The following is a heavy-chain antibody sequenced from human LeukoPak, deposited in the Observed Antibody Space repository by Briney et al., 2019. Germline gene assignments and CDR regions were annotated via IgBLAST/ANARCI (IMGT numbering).Heavy chain of an antibody. J-gene: IGHJ4*02. D-gene: IGHD5-24*01. CDR3: ARAIRDGYNNNYYFDY. CDR2: IYYSGST. CDR1: GGSISSYY. Sequence: SETLSLTCTVSGGSISSYYWSWIRQPPGKGLEWIGYIYYSGSTYYNPSLKSRVTISVDTSKNQFSLKLSSVTAADTAVYYCARAIRDGYNNNYYFDYWGQGTLVTVSS. V-gene: IGHV4-59*04.